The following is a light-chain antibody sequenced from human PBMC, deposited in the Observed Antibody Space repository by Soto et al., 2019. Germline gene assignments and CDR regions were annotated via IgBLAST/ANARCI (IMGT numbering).Light chain of an antibody. Sequence: EIVLTQSPASLSVSPGERATLSCRASQSVRSKVAWYQQKPGQAPSLVIYDTYIRATGIPARFSGSGFGTEFTLTISSLQPEDFAVYYCQQRSNWQGATFGGGTKVDIK. J-gene: IGKJ4*01. V-gene: IGKV3-15*01. CDR2: DTY. CDR3: QQRSNWQGAT. CDR1: QSVRSK.